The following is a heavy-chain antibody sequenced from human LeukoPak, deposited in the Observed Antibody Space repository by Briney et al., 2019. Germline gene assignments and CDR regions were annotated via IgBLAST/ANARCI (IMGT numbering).Heavy chain of an antibody. V-gene: IGHV3-23*01. J-gene: IGHJ4*02. CDR1: GFTFSSYA. Sequence: GGSLRLSCAASGFTFSSYAMSWVRQAPGKGLEWVSAISGSGGSTYYADSVKGRFTISRDNSKNTLYLQMNSLRDEDTAVYYCAKGLLWFGESTYYFDYWGQGTLVTVSS. D-gene: IGHD3-10*01. CDR3: AKGLLWFGESTYYFDY. CDR2: ISGSGGST.